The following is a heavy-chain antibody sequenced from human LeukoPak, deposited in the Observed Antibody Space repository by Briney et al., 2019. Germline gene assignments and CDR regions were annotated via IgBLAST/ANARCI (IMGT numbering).Heavy chain of an antibody. D-gene: IGHD6-19*01. V-gene: IGHV4-39*01. J-gene: IGHJ4*02. CDR2: IYYSGST. CDR3: ARHSSGWYSFDY. CDR1: GVSISSGSYY. Sequence: SETLSLTCTVSGVSISSGSYYWGWIRQPPGKGLEWIGTIYYSGSTYYNSSLKRRVTISVDTSKNQFSLRLTSVTAADTAVYYCARHSSGWYSFDYWGQGTLVTVSS.